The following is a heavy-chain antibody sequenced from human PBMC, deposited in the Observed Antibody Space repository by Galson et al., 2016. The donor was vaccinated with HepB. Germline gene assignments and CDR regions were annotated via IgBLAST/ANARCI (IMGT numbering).Heavy chain of an antibody. D-gene: IGHD1-26*01. CDR2: ISWDGSAT. Sequence: SLRLSCAASGFIFEDYVLHWVRQAPGKSLEWVSLISWDGSATFYADSVKGRFTISRDNSKNSLNLQLSSLRTDDTAFYYCAKASGSDYFFEYWGRGSLVTVSS. J-gene: IGHJ4*02. CDR1: GFIFEDYV. CDR3: AKASGSDYFFEY. V-gene: IGHV3-43*01.